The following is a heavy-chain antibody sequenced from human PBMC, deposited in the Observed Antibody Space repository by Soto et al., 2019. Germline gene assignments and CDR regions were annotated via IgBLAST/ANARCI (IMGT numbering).Heavy chain of an antibody. V-gene: IGHV3-49*03. CDR3: TRSLPPRYCSSPSCAYDFDY. CDR1: GFTFGDYA. CDR2: IRNKLYGETT. J-gene: IGHJ4*02. Sequence: EVQLVESGGGVVQPGRSLRLSCTASGFTFGDYAMSWFRQAPGMGLEWVGVIRNKLYGETTAYAASVKGRFTISRDDSKNIAHLQMNRLKTEDTDGYYYTRSLPPRYCSSPSCAYDFDYWGQGTLVNVSS. D-gene: IGHD2-2*01.